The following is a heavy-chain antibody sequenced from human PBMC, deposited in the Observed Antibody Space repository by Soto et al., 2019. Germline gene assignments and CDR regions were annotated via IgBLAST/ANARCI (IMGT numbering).Heavy chain of an antibody. CDR3: ARREIDMYYDILTGSRDWYFDL. Sequence: SETLSLTCTVSGGSISSSSYYWGWIRQPPGKGLEWIGSIYYSGSTYYNPSLKSRVTISVDTSKNQFSLKLSSVTAADTAVYYCARREIDMYYDILTGSRDWYFDLWGRGTLVTVSS. CDR1: GGSISSSSYY. J-gene: IGHJ2*01. V-gene: IGHV4-39*01. D-gene: IGHD3-9*01. CDR2: IYYSGST.